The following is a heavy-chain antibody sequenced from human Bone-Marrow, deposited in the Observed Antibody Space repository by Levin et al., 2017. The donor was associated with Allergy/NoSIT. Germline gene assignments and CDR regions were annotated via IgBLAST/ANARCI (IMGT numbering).Heavy chain of an antibody. J-gene: IGHJ1*01. CDR1: GFIFDDFA. CDR3: VRARGDWPTGGYFTD. Sequence: GGSLRLSCAASGFIFDDFAMHWVRQAPGKGLEWVSGISWHSGNVGYANSVKGRFTISRDNAKKSLYLEMNSLRPADTALYYCVRARGDWPTGGYFTDWGRGTLVSVSS. CDR2: ISWHSGNV. D-gene: IGHD2-8*01. V-gene: IGHV3-9*01.